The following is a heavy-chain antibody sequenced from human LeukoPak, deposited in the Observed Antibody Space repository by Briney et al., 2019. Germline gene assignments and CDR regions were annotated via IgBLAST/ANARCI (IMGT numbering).Heavy chain of an antibody. V-gene: IGHV1-2*02. D-gene: IGHD6-25*01. J-gene: IGHJ5*02. CDR3: ARKYSSGSLPVDP. CDR1: GYTFTGYY. Sequence: ASVKVSCKASGYTFTGYYMHWVRQAPGQGLEWMGWINPNSGGTNYAQKFQGRVTMTRDTSISTAYMELSRLRSDDTAVYYCARKYSSGSLPVDPWGQGTLVTVSS. CDR2: INPNSGGT.